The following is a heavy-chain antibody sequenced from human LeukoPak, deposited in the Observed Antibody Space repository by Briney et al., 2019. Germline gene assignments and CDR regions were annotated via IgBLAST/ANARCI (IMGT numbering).Heavy chain of an antibody. D-gene: IGHD6-19*01. CDR1: GGTFSSYT. Sequence: SVKVSCKASGGTFSSYTISWVRQAPGQGLEWMGRIIPILGIANYAQKYHGRVTIPADKSTSTAYMELSSLRSEDTAVYYCARGSYSSGWYADYWGQGTLVTVSS. CDR2: IIPILGIA. J-gene: IGHJ4*02. CDR3: ARGSYSSGWYADY. V-gene: IGHV1-69*02.